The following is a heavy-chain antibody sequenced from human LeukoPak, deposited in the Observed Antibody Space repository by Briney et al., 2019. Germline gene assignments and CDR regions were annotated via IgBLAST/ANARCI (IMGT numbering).Heavy chain of an antibody. D-gene: IGHD5-12*01. J-gene: IGHJ4*02. CDR3: ARRRGYSGYDLGY. Sequence: KPSETLSLTCAVYGGSFSGYYWSWIRQPPGKGLEWIGEINHSGSTNYNPSLKSRVTISVDTSKNQFSLKLSSVTAADTAVYYCARRRGYSGYDLGYWGQGTLVIVSS. CDR2: INHSGST. CDR1: GGSFSGYY. V-gene: IGHV4-34*01.